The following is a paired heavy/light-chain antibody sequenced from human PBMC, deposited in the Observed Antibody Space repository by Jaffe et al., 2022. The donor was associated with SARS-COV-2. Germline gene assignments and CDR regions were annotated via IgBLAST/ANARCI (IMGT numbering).Heavy chain of an antibody. Sequence: EVQLVQSGVEVKKPGESLKISCKGSGYSFSNFWIAWVRQTPGKGLEWMGIIYPGDSDSRYSPSFQGQVTFSADKSFSTAYLQWSSLKASDTAMYYCARVDSSGYDYYHGMDVWGQGTTVSVSS. D-gene: IGHD3-22*01. CDR2: IYPGDSDS. CDR1: GYSFSNFW. J-gene: IGHJ6*02. CDR3: ARVDSSGYDYYHGMDV. V-gene: IGHV5-51*01.
Light chain of an antibody. CDR1: QSVSSSH. Sequence: EVVLTQSPGTLSLSPGERATLSCRASQSVSSSHLVWYQQTPGQAPRLLIYAASSRATGIPDRFSGSGSGTDFTLTIGRLEPEDFAVYYCQQYGSSPWTFGQGTKVEIK. CDR2: AAS. J-gene: IGKJ1*01. V-gene: IGKV3-20*01. CDR3: QQYGSSPWT.